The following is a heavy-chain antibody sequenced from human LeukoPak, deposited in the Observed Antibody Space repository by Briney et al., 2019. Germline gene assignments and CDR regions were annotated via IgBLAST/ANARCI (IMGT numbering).Heavy chain of an antibody. CDR3: ARDRDYYDSSGPDY. Sequence: GGSPRLSCAASGFTFSSYWVSWVRQAPGKGLEWVANIKQDGSEKYYVDSVKGRFTISRDNAKNSLYLQMNSLRAEDTAVYYCARDRDYYDSSGPDYWGQGTLVTISS. CDR1: GFTFSSYW. V-gene: IGHV3-7*01. CDR2: IKQDGSEK. D-gene: IGHD3-22*01. J-gene: IGHJ4*02.